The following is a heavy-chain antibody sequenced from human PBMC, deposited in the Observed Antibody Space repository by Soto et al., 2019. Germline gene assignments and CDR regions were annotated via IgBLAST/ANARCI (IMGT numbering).Heavy chain of an antibody. CDR2: LTPGGETT. CDR3: AREDGIVGSSSAFDH. D-gene: IGHD1-26*01. V-gene: IGHV3-23*01. CDR1: GFTFSDFA. J-gene: IGHJ4*02. Sequence: SLRLSCVASGFTFSDFAMTWVRQAPGEGLEWVSALTPGGETTHYMDSVRGRFTISRDNAKNTLYLEINRLRAEDTAIYYCAREDGIVGSSSAFDHWGLGTLVTVSS.